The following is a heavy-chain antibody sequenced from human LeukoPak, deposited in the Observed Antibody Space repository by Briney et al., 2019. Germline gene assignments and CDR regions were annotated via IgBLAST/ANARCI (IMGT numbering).Heavy chain of an antibody. J-gene: IGHJ4*02. D-gene: IGHD1-1*01. CDR3: ARLATKEGRDY. Sequence: SQTLSLTCAISGDSVSSKSVAWNWIRQSPSRGLEWLGRTYYRSKWYNEYAVPVKSRITIKPDTSKNQFSLQLNSVTPEDTAVYYCARLATKEGRDYWGQGTLVTVSS. CDR1: GDSVSSKSVA. V-gene: IGHV6-1*01. CDR2: TYYRSKWYN.